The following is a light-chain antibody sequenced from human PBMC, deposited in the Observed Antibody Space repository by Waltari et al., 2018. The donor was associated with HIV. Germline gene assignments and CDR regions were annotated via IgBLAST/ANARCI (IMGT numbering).Light chain of an antibody. Sequence: DIVMTQSPGSLSVSAGRRATINCKSTMSVLYDANNKNYLAWYQQKPGQPPRLLLSWSSTRESGVSARFTGSGSGTDFTLTIDNVQSDDAAVYYCQQFYKIPWTFGQGTKVDI. CDR3: QQFYKIPWT. J-gene: IGKJ1*01. CDR2: WSS. V-gene: IGKV4-1*01. CDR1: MSVLYDANNKNY.